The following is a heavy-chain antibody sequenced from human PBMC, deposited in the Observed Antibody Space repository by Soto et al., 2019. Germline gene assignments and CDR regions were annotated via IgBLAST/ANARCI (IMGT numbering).Heavy chain of an antibody. CDR1: GFTFSTYA. Sequence: PGGSLRLSCGVSGFTFSTYARNWVRQAPGKGLEWLSLISGSGSGTYYADSVKGRFTISRDNSENTLYLQMNSLRAEDTAVYYCAKDQGNTIVGASRGFAHWGHGSLVTVYS. CDR2: ISGSGSGT. V-gene: IGHV3-23*01. D-gene: IGHD1-26*01. J-gene: IGHJ4*01. CDR3: AKDQGNTIVGASRGFAH.